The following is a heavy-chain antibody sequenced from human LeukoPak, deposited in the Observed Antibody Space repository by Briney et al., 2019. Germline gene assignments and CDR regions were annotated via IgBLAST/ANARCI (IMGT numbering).Heavy chain of an antibody. J-gene: IGHJ4*02. Sequence: QPGGSLRLSCAASGFTFSDYDMHWVRQATGNGLEWVSAIGTGGDTYYTGSVKGRFTISRENAKNALYLQMNSLRAGDTAVYYCARVAKERVGGVYYFDYWGQGTVVTVSS. CDR2: IGTGGDT. D-gene: IGHD1-1*01. CDR3: ARVAKERVGGVYYFDY. CDR1: GFTFSDYD. V-gene: IGHV3-13*01.